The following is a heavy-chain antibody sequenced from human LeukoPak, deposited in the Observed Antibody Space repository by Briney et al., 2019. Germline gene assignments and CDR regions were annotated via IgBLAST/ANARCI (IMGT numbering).Heavy chain of an antibody. CDR1: GFTFSSYG. Sequence: PGGSLRLSCAASGFTFSSYGMHWVRQAPGKGLEWVAVISYDGSNKYYADSVKGRFTISRDNSKNTLYLQMNSLRAEDTAVYYCAKDQHVGATSNWFDPWGQGTLVTVSS. V-gene: IGHV3-30*18. CDR2: ISYDGSNK. CDR3: AKDQHVGATSNWFDP. J-gene: IGHJ5*02. D-gene: IGHD1-26*01.